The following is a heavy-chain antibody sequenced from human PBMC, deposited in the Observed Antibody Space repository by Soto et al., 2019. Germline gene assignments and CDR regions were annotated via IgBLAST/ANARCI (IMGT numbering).Heavy chain of an antibody. CDR3: ARSVLWFGECGYYYSYGMDV. J-gene: IGHJ6*02. CDR2: IYWDDDK. CDR1: GFSLSTSGVG. D-gene: IGHD3-10*01. V-gene: IGHV2-5*02. Sequence: QITLKESGPTLVKPTQTLTLTCTFSGFSLSTSGVGVGWIRQPPGKALEWLALIYWDDDKRYSPSLKSRLTITKVTSNKQVVLTMTNMDPVDTATYYCARSVLWFGECGYYYSYGMDVWGQGTTVTVSS.